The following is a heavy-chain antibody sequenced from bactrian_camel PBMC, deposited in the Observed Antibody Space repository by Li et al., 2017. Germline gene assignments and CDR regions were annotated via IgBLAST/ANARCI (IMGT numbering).Heavy chain of an antibody. CDR2: ITHDGSKT. D-gene: IGHD1*01. J-gene: IGHJ4*01. CDR3: AADDGLTVVANLLSQNDYTY. V-gene: IGHV3-2*01. CDR1: RCTYSCKC. Sequence: QVQLVESGGNSVEAGGSLRLSCVSSRCTYSCKCMGWVRQAPGKGLEWVSSITHDGSKTFYADSVKGRFTTSRDNAKNKVYLQMNSLKTEDTAMYYCAADDGLTVVANLLSQNDYTYWDQGTQVTVS.